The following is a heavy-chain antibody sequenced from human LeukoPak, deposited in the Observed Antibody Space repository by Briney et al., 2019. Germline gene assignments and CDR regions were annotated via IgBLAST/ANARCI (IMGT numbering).Heavy chain of an antibody. D-gene: IGHD6-19*01. V-gene: IGHV3-49*04. CDR3: TRFAYSSGWYAFDY. CDR1: GFTFGDYA. J-gene: IGHJ4*02. Sequence: GGSLRLSCTASGFTFGDYAVSWVRQAPGKGLDWVGFTRSIGYGGTTEYAASVKGRFIISRDDSTSIAYLLMNSLNTDDTAVYYCTRFAYSSGWYAFDYWGQGALVTVSS. CDR2: TRSIGYGGTT.